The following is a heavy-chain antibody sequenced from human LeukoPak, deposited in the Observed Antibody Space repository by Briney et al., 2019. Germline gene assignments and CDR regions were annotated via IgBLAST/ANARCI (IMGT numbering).Heavy chain of an antibody. V-gene: IGHV4-4*07. Sequence: SETLSLTCIVSGGSISSYYWSWIRQPAGKGLEWIGRVYTSGSTNYNPSLKSRVTISVDTSKNQFSLKLSSVTAADTAVYYCAGGVTIVRGTSKHFDYWGQGTLVTVSS. J-gene: IGHJ4*02. CDR3: AGGVTIVRGTSKHFDY. CDR1: GGSISSYY. CDR2: VYTSGST. D-gene: IGHD3-10*01.